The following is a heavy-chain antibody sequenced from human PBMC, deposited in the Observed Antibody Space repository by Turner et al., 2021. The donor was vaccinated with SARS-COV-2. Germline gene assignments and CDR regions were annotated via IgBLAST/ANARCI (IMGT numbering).Heavy chain of an antibody. CDR3: AKLGVTESLLIIDAFDR. V-gene: IGHV1-24*01. Sequence: QVQVVQSGAEVKQPGASVKVSCKVSENTLTKLAIHLVRQSPGKGLEWMGGVDFENGETMNAQGFQGRLTLTADTSTNTAYMEMSSLRSEDTAIYYCAKLGVTESLLIIDAFDRWGQGTWVTVSS. D-gene: IGHD3-9*01. J-gene: IGHJ3*01. CDR1: ENTLTKLA. CDR2: VDFENGET.